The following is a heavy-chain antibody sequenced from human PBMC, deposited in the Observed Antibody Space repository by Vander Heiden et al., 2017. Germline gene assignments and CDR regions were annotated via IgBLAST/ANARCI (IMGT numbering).Heavy chain of an antibody. CDR3: AREIGDAFDI. Sequence: QVQLVESGGGVVPPGRSLRLSCAASGFTFRSYGMHWVRQAPGKGLEWVAVIWYDGSNKYYADSVKSRFTISRDNSKNTLYLQMNSLRAEDTAVYYCAREIGDAFDIWGQGTMVTVSS. J-gene: IGHJ3*02. V-gene: IGHV3-33*01. CDR1: GFTFRSYG. CDR2: IWYDGSNK. D-gene: IGHD3-10*01.